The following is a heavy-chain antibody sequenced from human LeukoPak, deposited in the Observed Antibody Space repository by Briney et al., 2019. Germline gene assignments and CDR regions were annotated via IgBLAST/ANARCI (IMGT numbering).Heavy chain of an antibody. D-gene: IGHD3-22*01. V-gene: IGHV1-2*02. CDR1: GYTSTGYY. CDR2: INPNSGGT. CDR3: ARMSRWSASSGYYDDGDY. J-gene: IGHJ4*02. Sequence: ASVRVSCKASGYTSTGYYMHWVRQAPGQGLEWMGWINPNSGGTNYAQKFQGRVTMTRDTSISTAYMELSRLRSDDTAVYYCARMSRWSASSGYYDDGDYWGQGTLVTVSS.